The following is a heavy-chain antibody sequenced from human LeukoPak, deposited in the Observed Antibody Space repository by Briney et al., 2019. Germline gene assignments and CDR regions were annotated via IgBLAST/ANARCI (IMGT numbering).Heavy chain of an antibody. CDR1: GVSISSYY. V-gene: IGHV4-4*07. J-gene: IGHJ5*02. Sequence: TETLSLTCTVSGVSISSYYWSWVRQPAGKGLEWIGRIYTSGSTNYNPSLKSRVTMSVDTSKNQFSLKLSSVTAADTAVYYCARETITMIVVTFHPWGQGTLVTVSS. CDR2: IYTSGST. D-gene: IGHD3-22*01. CDR3: ARETITMIVVTFHP.